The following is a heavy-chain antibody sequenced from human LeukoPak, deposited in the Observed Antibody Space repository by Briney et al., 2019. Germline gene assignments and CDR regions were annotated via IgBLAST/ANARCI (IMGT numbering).Heavy chain of an antibody. V-gene: IGHV3-21*01. D-gene: IGHD1-26*01. Sequence: GGSLRLSCAASGFTVSNNYMSWVRQAPGKGLEWVSSISSSSNYIYYADSVKGRFTISRDDAKNSLNLQMSSLRAEDTAVYYCARDRTGSGSYYFDYWGQGTLVTVSS. CDR3: ARDRTGSGSYYFDY. CDR1: GFTVSNNY. CDR2: ISSSSNYI. J-gene: IGHJ4*02.